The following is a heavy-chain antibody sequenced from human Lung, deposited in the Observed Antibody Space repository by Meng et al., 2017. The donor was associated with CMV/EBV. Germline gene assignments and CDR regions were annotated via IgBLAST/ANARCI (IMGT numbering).Heavy chain of an antibody. V-gene: IGHV3-74*01. D-gene: IGHD6-25*01. J-gene: IGHJ4*02. Sequence: GGSLRLSCAASGFSFSNFWMHWVRQAPGKGLVWVSRINSEGHSATYADSVKGRFTISRDNAKNTLYLQMNSLTAEDTAVYYCLRSQRRPDAYWGKGTRVPVSS. CDR2: INSEGHSA. CDR3: LRSQRRPDAY. CDR1: GFSFSNFW.